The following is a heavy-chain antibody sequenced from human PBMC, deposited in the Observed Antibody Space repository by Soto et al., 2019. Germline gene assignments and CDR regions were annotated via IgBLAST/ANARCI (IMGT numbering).Heavy chain of an antibody. CDR1: GLTFTSYS. Sequence: SLRLSCAASGLTFTSYSMNWVSKAPGKGLEWVSFISSSSSTIYYADSVKGRFTISRDNAKNSLYLQMNSLRDEETAVYYCARDRGYTYGFDFWGEGALVTVSS. J-gene: IGHJ4*02. V-gene: IGHV3-48*02. D-gene: IGHD5-18*01. CDR2: ISSSSSTI. CDR3: ARDRGYTYGFDF.